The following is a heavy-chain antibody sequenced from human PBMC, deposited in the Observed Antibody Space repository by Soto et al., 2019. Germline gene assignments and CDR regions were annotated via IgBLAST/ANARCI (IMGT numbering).Heavy chain of an antibody. D-gene: IGHD4-17*01. V-gene: IGHV5-51*01. Sequence: GESLKISCKGSGYSFTSYWIGWVRQMPGKGLEWMGIIYPGDSDTRYSPSFQGQVTISADKSISTAYLQWSSLKASDTAMYYCARTEGLTTPPYYYYYGMDVWGQGTTVTVSS. CDR2: IYPGDSDT. CDR3: ARTEGLTTPPYYYYYGMDV. CDR1: GYSFTSYW. J-gene: IGHJ6*02.